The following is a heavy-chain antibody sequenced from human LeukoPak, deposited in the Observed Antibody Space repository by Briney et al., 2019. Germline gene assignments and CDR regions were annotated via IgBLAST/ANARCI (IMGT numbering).Heavy chain of an antibody. V-gene: IGHV1-2*02. D-gene: IGHD2-15*01. CDR1: GHTFTGYY. J-gene: IGHJ4*02. CDR3: ARAPYSYCSGGSCYSSGGGDY. Sequence: ASVKVSCKASGHTFTGYYMHWVRQAPGQGLEWMGWINPNSGGTNYAQKFQGRVTMTRDTSISTAYMELSRLRSDDTAVYYCARAPYSYCSGGSCYSSGGGDYWGQGTLVTVSS. CDR2: INPNSGGT.